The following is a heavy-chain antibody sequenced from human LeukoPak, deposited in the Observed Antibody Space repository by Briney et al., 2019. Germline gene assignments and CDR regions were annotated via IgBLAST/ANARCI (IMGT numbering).Heavy chain of an antibody. CDR2: ITGSSNDI. CDR3: ARGIGAAGQYYFDS. V-gene: IGHV3-21*01. J-gene: IGHJ4*02. CDR1: GFTFRSYS. Sequence: PGGSLRLSCAASGFTFRSYSMDWVRQAPGKGLEWVSSITGSSNDIYYADSLKGRFTISRDNAKNSLFLQMNSLRAEDTAVYYCARGIGAAGQYYFDSWGQGTLVTVSS. D-gene: IGHD6-13*01.